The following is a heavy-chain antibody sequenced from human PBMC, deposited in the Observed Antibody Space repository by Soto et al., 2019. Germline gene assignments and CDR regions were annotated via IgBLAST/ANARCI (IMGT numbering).Heavy chain of an antibody. D-gene: IGHD3-3*01. CDR2: ISSSSSTI. CDR1: GFTFSSYS. V-gene: IGHV3-48*02. J-gene: IGHJ6*02. Sequence: GGSLRLSCAASGFTFSSYSMNWVRQAPGKGLEWVSSISSSSSTIYYADSVKGRFTISRDNAKNSLYLQMNSLRDEDTAVYYCARDGGRYDFWSGYYEGYYYGMDVWGQGTTVTVSS. CDR3: ARDGGRYDFWSGYYEGYYYGMDV.